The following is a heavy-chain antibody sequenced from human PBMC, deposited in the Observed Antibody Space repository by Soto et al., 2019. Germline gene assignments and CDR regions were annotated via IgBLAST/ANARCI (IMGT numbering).Heavy chain of an antibody. CDR2: ISGSGGST. Sequence: GGSLRLSCAASGFTFSSYAMSWVRQAPGKGLEWVSAISGSGGSTYYEDSVKGRFTISRANSKNRRYLQMKRLGAEDTAVYYCAKPPPAYSSPDKDYYYYYMDVWGKGTTVTVAS. J-gene: IGHJ6*03. CDR3: AKPPPAYSSPDKDYYYYYMDV. CDR1: GFTFSSYA. D-gene: IGHD6-13*01. V-gene: IGHV3-23*01.